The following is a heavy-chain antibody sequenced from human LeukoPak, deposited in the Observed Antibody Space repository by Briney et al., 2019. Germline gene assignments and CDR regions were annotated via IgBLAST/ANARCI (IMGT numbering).Heavy chain of an antibody. J-gene: IGHJ4*02. CDR3: ARLVPEGDY. CDR2: INHSGST. CDR1: GGSFSGYY. Sequence: PSETLSLTCAVYGGSFSGYYWSWIRQPPGKGLEWIGEINHSGSTNYNPSLKSRVTISVDTSKYQFSLKLSSVTAADTAVYYCARLVPEGDYWGQGTLVTVSS. D-gene: IGHD3-9*01. V-gene: IGHV4-34*01.